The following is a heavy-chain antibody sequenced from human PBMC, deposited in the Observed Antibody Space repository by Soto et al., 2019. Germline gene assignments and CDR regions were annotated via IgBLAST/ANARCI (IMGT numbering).Heavy chain of an antibody. D-gene: IGHD2-21*02. V-gene: IGHV4-39*01. CDR3: ARHGGAVVITARGDVFDI. J-gene: IGHJ3*02. Sequence: QLQLQESGPGLVKPSETLSLTCTVSGGSIRSSGYYWGWIRQSPGTGLEWIGSVYDTGSTYYNPSLKSRITLSVDSSKNPFSLKLSSVTAADTAVYYCARHGGAVVITARGDVFDIWGQGTMVTVSS. CDR2: VYDTGST. CDR1: GGSIRSSGYY.